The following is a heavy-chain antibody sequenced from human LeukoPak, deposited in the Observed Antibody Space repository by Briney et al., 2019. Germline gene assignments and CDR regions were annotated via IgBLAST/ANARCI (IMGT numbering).Heavy chain of an antibody. J-gene: IGHJ4*02. CDR2: INQDGSEK. CDR3: AKDPAGYYGSGSYLYY. CDR1: GFTLSSYW. D-gene: IGHD3-10*01. V-gene: IGHV3-7*01. Sequence: PGGSLRLSCAASGFTLSSYWMTWVRQAPGKGLEWVANINQDGSEKDYVDSVKGRFTISRDNAKNSLYLQMNTLRAEDTAVYYCAKDPAGYYGSGSYLYYWGQGTLVTVSS.